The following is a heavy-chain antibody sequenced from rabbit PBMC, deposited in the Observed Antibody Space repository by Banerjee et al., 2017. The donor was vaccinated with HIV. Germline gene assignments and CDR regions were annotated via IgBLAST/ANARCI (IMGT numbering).Heavy chain of an antibody. CDR2: INTATGKA. V-gene: IGHV1S45*01. CDR1: GFSFGDRDV. CDR3: ARDLVGVIGWNFYL. D-gene: IGHD1-1*01. J-gene: IGHJ6*01. Sequence: QEQLVESGGGLVQPTGSLTLTCKASGFSFGDRDVMCWVRQAPGKGLEWIACINTATGKAFYATWAKGRFTISRTSSTTVTLRMTSLTAADRAAYFCARDLVGVIGWNFYLWGPGTLVTVS.